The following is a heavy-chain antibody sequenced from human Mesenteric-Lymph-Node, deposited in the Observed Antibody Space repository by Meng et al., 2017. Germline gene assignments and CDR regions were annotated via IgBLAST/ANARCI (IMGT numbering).Heavy chain of an antibody. CDR1: GGSVSSGGYY. CDR2: IYYSGST. V-gene: IGHV4-31*03. Sequence: QGPLQESGPGLGKPSQTLSLPCTFSGGSVSSGGYYWTWIRQHPGKGLEWFGHIYYSGSTFYNPSLKRRVIISIDTSKNQFSLNLRSVTAADTAVYYCARVSSGWDYFDYWGQGTLVTVSS. CDR3: ARVSSGWDYFDY. J-gene: IGHJ4*02. D-gene: IGHD6-19*01.